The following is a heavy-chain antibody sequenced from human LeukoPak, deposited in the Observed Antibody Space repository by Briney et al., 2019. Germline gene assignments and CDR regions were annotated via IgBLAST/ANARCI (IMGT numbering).Heavy chain of an antibody. CDR1: GGTFSSYA. CDR2: ITPIFGTA. Sequence: GASVKVSCKASGGTFSSYAISWVRQAPGQGLEWMGGITPIFGTANYAQKFQGRVTITADESTSTAYMELSSLRSEDTAVYYCARRAAAYYYDSSGYYKTPYYYYYGMDVWGQGTTVTASS. D-gene: IGHD3-22*01. CDR3: ARRAAAYYYDSSGYYKTPYYYYYGMDV. J-gene: IGHJ6*02. V-gene: IGHV1-69*13.